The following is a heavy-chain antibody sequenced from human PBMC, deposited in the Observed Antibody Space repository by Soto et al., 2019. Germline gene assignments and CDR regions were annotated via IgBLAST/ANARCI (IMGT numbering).Heavy chain of an antibody. D-gene: IGHD4-4*01. CDR1: GFSFSSAW. CDR2: MNEDGSER. CDR3: ARDRAYRRFDY. J-gene: IGHJ4*02. Sequence: EVQLVESGGGLVQPGGSLRLSCAVSGFSFSSAWMTWIRQAPGKGLERVAIMNEDGSERYYVDSVKGRFTISRDNAKIALFLQMNSLRLEDTAVYFCARDRAYRRFDYWGQGSLVTVSS. V-gene: IGHV3-7*03.